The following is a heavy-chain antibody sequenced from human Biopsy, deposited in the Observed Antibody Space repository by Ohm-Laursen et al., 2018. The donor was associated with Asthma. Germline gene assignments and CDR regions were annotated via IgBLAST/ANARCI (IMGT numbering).Heavy chain of an antibody. CDR1: GGSITSSSYY. CDR3: VRHQYSSSWSTFDY. V-gene: IGHV4-39*01. CDR2: MYHRGSP. J-gene: IGHJ4*02. Sequence: SETLSLTCTVSGGSITSSSYYWGWIRQPPGKGMEWIGSMYHRGSPYYHPSLKSRATISVDTSKNQLSLKMSSVTAADTAVYFCVRHQYSSSWSTFDYWGQGALVTVSS. D-gene: IGHD3-22*01.